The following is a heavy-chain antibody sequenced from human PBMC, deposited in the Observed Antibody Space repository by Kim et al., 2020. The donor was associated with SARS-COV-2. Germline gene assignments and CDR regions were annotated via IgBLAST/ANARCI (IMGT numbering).Heavy chain of an antibody. J-gene: IGHJ4*02. CDR2: GST. V-gene: IGHV1-46*01. CDR3: ARGSSLFDY. Sequence: GSTSYAQKFQGRVTMTRDTSTSTVYMALSSLRSEDTAVYYCARGSSLFDYWGQGTLVTVSS.